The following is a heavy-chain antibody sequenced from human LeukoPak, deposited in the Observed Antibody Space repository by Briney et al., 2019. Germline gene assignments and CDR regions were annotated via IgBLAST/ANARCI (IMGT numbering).Heavy chain of an antibody. Sequence: GESLKISCAASGFTFSSYGMHWVRQAPGKGLEWVAFIRYNGSNKYYADSVKGRFTISRDNSKNTLYLQMNSLRAEDTAVYYCAKCPWGGSGPLDYWGQGTLVTVSS. CDR1: GFTFSSYG. CDR3: AKCPWGGSGPLDY. CDR2: IRYNGSNK. J-gene: IGHJ4*02. V-gene: IGHV3-30*02. D-gene: IGHD3-10*01.